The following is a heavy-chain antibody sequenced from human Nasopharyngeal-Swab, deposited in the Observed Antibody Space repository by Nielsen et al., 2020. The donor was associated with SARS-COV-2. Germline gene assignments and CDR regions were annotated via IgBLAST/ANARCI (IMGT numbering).Heavy chain of an antibody. CDR2: FDPEDGET. CDR3: ATEGPQDYDILTGDLNMNY. J-gene: IGHJ4*02. CDR1: GYTLTELS. D-gene: IGHD3-9*01. V-gene: IGHV1-24*01. Sequence: ASVKVSCKVSGYTLTELSMHWVRQAPGKGLEWMGGFDPEDGETIYAQKFQGRVTMTEDTSTDTAYMELSSLRSEDTAVYYCATEGPQDYDILTGDLNMNYWGQGTLVTVPS.